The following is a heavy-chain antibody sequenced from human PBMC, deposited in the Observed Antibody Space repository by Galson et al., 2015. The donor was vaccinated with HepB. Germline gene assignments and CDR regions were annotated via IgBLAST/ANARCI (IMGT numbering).Heavy chain of an antibody. J-gene: IGHJ4*02. Sequence: SVKVSCKASGYTFTSYAMNWVRQAPGQGLEWMGWINTNTGNPTYAQGFTGRFVFSLDTSVSTAYLQISSLKAEDTAVYYCAREGRGDDGWAVTPHNYFDYWGQGTLVTVSS. CDR1: GYTFTSYA. D-gene: IGHD3-10*01. V-gene: IGHV7-4-1*02. CDR2: INTNTGNP. CDR3: AREGRGDDGWAVTPHNYFDY.